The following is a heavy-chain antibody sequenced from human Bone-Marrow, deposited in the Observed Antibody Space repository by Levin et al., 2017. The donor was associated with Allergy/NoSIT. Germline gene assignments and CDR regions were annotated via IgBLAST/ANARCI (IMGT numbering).Heavy chain of an antibody. V-gene: IGHV3-66*02. Sequence: LSLTCAASGFSVSKNYMTWVRQAPGKGLEWVSVIDSGGNTYYADSVKGRFTISRDNSKNTLYLQMNSLRPEDTAVYYCARVWSPGIIIYYYYMDVWGKGTTVTVSS. CDR1: GFSVSKNY. J-gene: IGHJ6*03. CDR2: IDSGGNT. D-gene: IGHD3-16*02. CDR3: ARVWSPGIIIYYYYMDV.